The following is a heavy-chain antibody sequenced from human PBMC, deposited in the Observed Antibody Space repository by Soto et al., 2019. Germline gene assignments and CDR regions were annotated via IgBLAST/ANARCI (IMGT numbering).Heavy chain of an antibody. CDR3: ARPGGSTGTTYYYYYGLDV. V-gene: IGHV3-30-3*01. J-gene: IGHJ6*02. CDR1: GFTFSNYA. CDR2: ISYDGSNK. D-gene: IGHD1-1*01. Sequence: PGGSLRLSCTASGFTFSNYAMHWVRQAPGKGLECVAVISYDGSNKYYADSVKGRLTISRDNSKNTLYLEMSRLRAEETAVYYCARPGGSTGTTYYYYYGLDVWGQGTTVTVSS.